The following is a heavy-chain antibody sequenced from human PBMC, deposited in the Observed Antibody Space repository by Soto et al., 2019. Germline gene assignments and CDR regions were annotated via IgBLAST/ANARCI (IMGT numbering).Heavy chain of an antibody. D-gene: IGHD3-16*01. CDR2: VNPNSGNI. J-gene: IGHJ4*02. Sequence: ASVKVSCKASGDTFTTYDINWVRQATGHGLEWMGWVNPNSGNIGYAQRFQGRVTMTRDTAIRTAYMEVSSLRSDDTAVSYCARGRAAVSDYLLDYWGQGTLVTVSS. CDR3: ARGRAAVSDYLLDY. CDR1: GDTFTTYD. V-gene: IGHV1-8*01.